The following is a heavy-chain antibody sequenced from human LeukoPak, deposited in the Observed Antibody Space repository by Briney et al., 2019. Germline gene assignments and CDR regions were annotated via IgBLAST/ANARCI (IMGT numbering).Heavy chain of an antibody. D-gene: IGHD4-17*01. CDR1: GFTFSSYS. V-gene: IGHV3-48*01. J-gene: IGHJ6*03. Sequence: GGSLGLSCAASGFTFSSYSMNWVRQAPGKGLEWVSYISSSSTIYYADSVKGRFTISRDNAKNPLYLQMNILRAEDTAVYYCARGAYGAYYDMDVWGKGTTVTVSS. CDR2: ISSSSTI. CDR3: ARGAYGAYYDMDV.